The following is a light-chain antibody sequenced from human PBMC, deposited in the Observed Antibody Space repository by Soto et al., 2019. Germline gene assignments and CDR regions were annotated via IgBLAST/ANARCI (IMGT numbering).Light chain of an antibody. Sequence: DIQMTQSPSTLSASVGDRVTITCRASQSIKSWLAWYQQKPGKAPRLLIYDASSLDSGVPSRFSGSGSGTEFTLTISSLQPDDFATYYCQQYNSDSITFGQGTRLEIK. CDR3: QQYNSDSIT. CDR1: QSIKSW. V-gene: IGKV1-5*01. J-gene: IGKJ5*01. CDR2: DAS.